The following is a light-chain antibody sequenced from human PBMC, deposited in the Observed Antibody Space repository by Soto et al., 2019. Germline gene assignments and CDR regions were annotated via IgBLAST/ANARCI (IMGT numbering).Light chain of an antibody. CDR1: PSVGSN. V-gene: IGKV3-11*01. CDR2: DAS. Sequence: ETAFTQSPGTLSLSPRERATPPCWASPSVGSNIAWYEQKPGQCPTLLVYDASTRATAIPARFSGRGSGTYVTLPISSIEPEDFAVYYCQERNSWLRGTFGGGTKVDIK. J-gene: IGKJ4*02. CDR3: QERNSWLRGT.